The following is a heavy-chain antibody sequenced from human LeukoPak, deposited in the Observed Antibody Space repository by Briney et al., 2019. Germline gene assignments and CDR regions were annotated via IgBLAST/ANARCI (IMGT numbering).Heavy chain of an antibody. Sequence: PGGSLRLSCAASGFTFSSYGMHWVRQAPGKGLEWVAFIRYDGSNKYYADSVKGRFTISRDNSKNTLYLRMNSLRAEDTAVYYCAKGHVDTASDYYYYYYMDVWGKGTTVTVSS. CDR2: IRYDGSNK. J-gene: IGHJ6*03. CDR1: GFTFSSYG. CDR3: AKGHVDTASDYYYYYYMDV. D-gene: IGHD5-18*01. V-gene: IGHV3-30*02.